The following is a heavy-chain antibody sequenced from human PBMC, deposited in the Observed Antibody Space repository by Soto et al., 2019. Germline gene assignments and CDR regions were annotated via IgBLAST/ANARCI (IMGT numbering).Heavy chain of an antibody. CDR3: ARDMLGPRAFDY. J-gene: IGHJ4*02. V-gene: IGHV3-74*01. Sequence: EVQLVESGGGIVQPGGSLRLSCSVSGFTFSSHWMHWVRQAPGKGLVWVSRISTDGSRTTYADSVKGRVTISRDNAKNTLYLDMSSLRAEDTAVYYCARDMLGPRAFDYWGLGTLVTVSS. CDR1: GFTFSSHW. D-gene: IGHD3-10*02. CDR2: ISTDGSRT.